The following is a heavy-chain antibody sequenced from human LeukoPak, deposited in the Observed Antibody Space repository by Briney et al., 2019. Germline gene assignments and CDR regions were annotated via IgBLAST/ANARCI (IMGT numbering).Heavy chain of an antibody. CDR2: ISYDGSNK. J-gene: IGHJ3*02. Sequence: GGSLRLSCAASGFTFSSYGMHWVRQAPGKGLEWVAVISYDGSNKYYADSVKGRFTISRDNSKSTLYLQMNSLRAEDTAVYYCAKVPAPYGDYTHDAFDIWGQGTMVTVSS. V-gene: IGHV3-30*18. D-gene: IGHD4-17*01. CDR3: AKVPAPYGDYTHDAFDI. CDR1: GFTFSSYG.